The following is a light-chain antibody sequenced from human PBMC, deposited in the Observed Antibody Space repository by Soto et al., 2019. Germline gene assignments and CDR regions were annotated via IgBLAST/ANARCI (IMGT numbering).Light chain of an antibody. J-gene: IGKJ5*01. V-gene: IGKV3-11*01. CDR2: DAS. CDR3: QQRSNWPSIT. CDR1: QSVSSY. Sequence: ELVLTQSPATLSLSPGERATLSCRASQSVSSYLAWYQQKPGQAPRLLIYDASNRATGIPARFSGSGSGTDFTLTINSLEPEDSAVYYCQQRSNWPSITFGQGTRLEIK.